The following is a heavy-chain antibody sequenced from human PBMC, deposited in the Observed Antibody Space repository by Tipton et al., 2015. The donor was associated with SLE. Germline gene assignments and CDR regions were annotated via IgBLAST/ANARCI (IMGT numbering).Heavy chain of an antibody. CDR3: ARALTYRGPGDY. CDR1: GGSISSSSYY. V-gene: IGHV4-39*07. J-gene: IGHJ4*02. D-gene: IGHD1-26*01. CDR2: IYHSGST. Sequence: TLSLTCTVSGGSISSSSYYWGWIRQPPGKGLEWIGEIYHSGSTNYNPSLKSRVTISVDTSKNQFSLRLNSVTAADTAVYYCARALTYRGPGDYWGQGTLVTVSS.